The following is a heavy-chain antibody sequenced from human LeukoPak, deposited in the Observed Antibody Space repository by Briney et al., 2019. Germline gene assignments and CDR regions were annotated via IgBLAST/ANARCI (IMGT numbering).Heavy chain of an antibody. Sequence: GGSLRLSCAASGFTFSSYAMSWVRQAPGKGLEWVSAISGSGGSTYYADSVKGRFTISRDNSKNTLYLQMNSLRAEGTAVYYCAKDGSRYCSGGSCLYGMDVWGQGTTVTVSS. V-gene: IGHV3-23*01. D-gene: IGHD2-15*01. CDR3: AKDGSRYCSGGSCLYGMDV. CDR1: GFTFSSYA. J-gene: IGHJ6*02. CDR2: ISGSGGST.